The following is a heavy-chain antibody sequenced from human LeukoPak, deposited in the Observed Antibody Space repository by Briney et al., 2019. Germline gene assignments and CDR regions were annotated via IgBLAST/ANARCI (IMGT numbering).Heavy chain of an antibody. D-gene: IGHD3-9*01. CDR2: VTGSGSST. Sequence: GGSLRLSCSASGYTISKSAMSWVRQAPGMGLEWVSAVTGSGSSTFYADSVKGRFTISRDNSKNTLYLQMNSLRAEDTAVYYCAKRGPTIHDYYMNVWGEETSVTVSS. J-gene: IGHJ6*03. CDR3: AKRGPTIHDYYMNV. V-gene: IGHV3-23*01. CDR1: GYTISKSA.